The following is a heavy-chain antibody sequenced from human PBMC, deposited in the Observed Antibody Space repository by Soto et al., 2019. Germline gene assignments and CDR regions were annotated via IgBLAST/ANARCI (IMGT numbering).Heavy chain of an antibody. Sequence: ASVKVSCKASVVIFSRYGLTWARRDPGQGLEWMGTIIPLFGTANYAHKFKDRVTITPDRSTNTVXLDVNSLRHEETAKYYCATTRASALYCDNGGTGTLVTVSS. CDR3: ATTRASALYCDN. CDR2: IIPLFGTA. J-gene: IGHJ4*02. CDR1: VVIFSRYG. V-gene: IGHV1-69*06.